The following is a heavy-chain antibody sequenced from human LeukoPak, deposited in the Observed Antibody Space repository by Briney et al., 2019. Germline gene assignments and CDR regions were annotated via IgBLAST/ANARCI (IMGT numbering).Heavy chain of an antibody. J-gene: IGHJ4*02. CDR2: ISYDGSNK. V-gene: IGHV3-30-3*01. Sequence: GGSLRLSCAAFGFTFSSYAMHWVRQAPGKGLEWVAVISYDGSNKYYADSVKGRFTISRDNSKNTLYLQMNSLRAEDTAVYYCARDLRSSGWYYFDYWGQGTLVTVSS. CDR3: ARDLRSSGWYYFDY. CDR1: GFTFSSYA. D-gene: IGHD6-19*01.